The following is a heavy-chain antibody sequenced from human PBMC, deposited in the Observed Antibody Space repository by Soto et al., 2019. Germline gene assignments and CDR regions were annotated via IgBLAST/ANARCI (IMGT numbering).Heavy chain of an antibody. V-gene: IGHV4-4*02. CDR3: TRDEGRCIISSCCPFAY. Sequence: VQLQESGPGLVMPSGTLSLTCRVSGSSVTNNNWWSWVRQPPGKGLEWIGEIYPSGSTNYNPSLKSRVTISVDRSQNQFSLTVTSVTAADTAVYYCTRDEGRCIISSCCPFAYLGQGILVTVSS. CDR1: GSSVTNNNW. CDR2: IYPSGST. D-gene: IGHD2-2*01. J-gene: IGHJ4*02.